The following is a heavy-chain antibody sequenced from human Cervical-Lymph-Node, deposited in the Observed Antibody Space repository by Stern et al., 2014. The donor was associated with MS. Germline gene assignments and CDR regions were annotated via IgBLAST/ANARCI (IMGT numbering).Heavy chain of an antibody. CDR2: IYPKSGDS. D-gene: IGHD1-26*01. CDR3: ARGLGATAFDF. CDR1: GYTFTDYY. Sequence: QVQLVQSAAEVKKPGASVKVSCKSFGYTFTDYYFHWVRQAPGQGLEWMGRIYPKSGDSISATKFQGRVIMSRDTTFRKLYLEMNRLRPDDTAVYYCARGLGATAFDFWGQGTLVTVSS. J-gene: IGHJ4*02. V-gene: IGHV1-2*06.